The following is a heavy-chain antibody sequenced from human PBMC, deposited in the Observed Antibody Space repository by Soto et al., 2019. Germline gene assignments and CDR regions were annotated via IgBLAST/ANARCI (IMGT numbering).Heavy chain of an antibody. V-gene: IGHV1-24*01. D-gene: IGHD4-17*01. J-gene: IGHJ6*02. CDR1: GYTLTELS. CDR2: FDPEDGET. CDR3: ATASDALAVYGDYYHYYYGMEV. Sequence: EASVKVSCKVSGYTLTELSMHCVRQAPGKGLEWMGGFDPEDGETIYAQKFQGRVTMTEDTSTDTAYMELSSLRSEDTAVYYCATASDALAVYGDYYHYYYGMEVWGQGTTVTVSS.